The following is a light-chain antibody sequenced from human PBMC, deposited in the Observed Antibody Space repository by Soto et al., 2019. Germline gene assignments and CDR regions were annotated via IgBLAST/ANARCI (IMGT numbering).Light chain of an antibody. CDR2: GAS. CDR3: QQYGSSPRT. Sequence: EIVLTQSPGTLSLSPGERATLSRRASQSVSSSYLAWYQQKPGQAPRLLIYGASSRATGIPDRFSGSGSGTDFTLTISRLEPADFAVYYCQQYGSSPRTFGQGTKVEIK. CDR1: QSVSSSY. V-gene: IGKV3-20*01. J-gene: IGKJ1*01.